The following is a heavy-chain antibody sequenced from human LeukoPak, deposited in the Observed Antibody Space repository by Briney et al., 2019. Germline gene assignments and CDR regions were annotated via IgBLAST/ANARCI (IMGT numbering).Heavy chain of an antibody. Sequence: GGSLRLSCAASGFTFSSYEMNWVRQAPGKGLEWVSYISSSGSTIYYADSVKGRFTISRDNSKNTLFLQMNSLRAEDTAVYYCARAAATVDAFDIWGQGTMVTVSS. CDR3: ARAAATVDAFDI. V-gene: IGHV3-48*03. CDR2: ISSSGSTI. J-gene: IGHJ3*02. CDR1: GFTFSSYE. D-gene: IGHD6-25*01.